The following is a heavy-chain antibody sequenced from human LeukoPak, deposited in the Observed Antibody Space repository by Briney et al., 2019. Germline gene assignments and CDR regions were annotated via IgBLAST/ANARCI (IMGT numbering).Heavy chain of an antibody. D-gene: IGHD2-15*01. Sequence: PGGSLRLSCAVSGLSLSNVWMNWVRQAPGKGLEWVGLIKSKTAGGTTDFAAPVRGRFTISRDDSENTLYLQMNSLTSEDTGVYYCIHGGGYYFEYWGQGTLVTVSS. J-gene: IGHJ4*02. V-gene: IGHV3-15*07. CDR1: GLSLSNVW. CDR2: IKSKTAGGTT. CDR3: IHGGGYYFEY.